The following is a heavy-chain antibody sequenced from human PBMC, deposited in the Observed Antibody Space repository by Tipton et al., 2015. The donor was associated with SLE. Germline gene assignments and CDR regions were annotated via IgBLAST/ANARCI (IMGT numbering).Heavy chain of an antibody. D-gene: IGHD5-12*01. J-gene: IGHJ5*02. Sequence: TLSLTCIVSGGSIIKRHSYCGWIRQAPGKGLEWIGSVYSSGDTFYNPSLKSRVTISVDASKNQFSLQLTSVTAADTAVYYCARHIVILKVTEGSDWFDPWGLGALVIVSS. CDR3: ARHIVILKVTEGSDWFDP. CDR1: GGSIIKRHSY. CDR2: VYSSGDT. V-gene: IGHV4-39*07.